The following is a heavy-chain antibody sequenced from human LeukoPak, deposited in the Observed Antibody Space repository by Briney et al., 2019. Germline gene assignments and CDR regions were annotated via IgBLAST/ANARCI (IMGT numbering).Heavy chain of an antibody. V-gene: IGHV4-30-2*01. CDR1: GGSVSRGGYS. J-gene: IGHJ5*02. CDR3: VRDGGWFHP. CDR2: TYNSGSP. Sequence: SETLSLTCTVSGGSVSRGGYSWSWIRQPPGKGLEWIGHTYNSGSPDYNPSLKSRVTISLDRSKNQFSLKLSSVTAADTAVYYCVRDGGWFHPWGQGTLVTVSS.